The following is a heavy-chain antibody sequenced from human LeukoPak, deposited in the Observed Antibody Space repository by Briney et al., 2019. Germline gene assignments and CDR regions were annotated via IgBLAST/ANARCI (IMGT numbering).Heavy chain of an antibody. Sequence: GGSLRLSCAASGFTFSSYGMHWVRKGPAPGLELVAVIWYDGSNKYYADSVRGRLTISRDNSKNTLYLQMNSLRAEDTAVYYCARDRYSSGWPPSYYYYGMDVWGQGTTVTVSS. CDR2: IWYDGSNK. D-gene: IGHD6-19*01. V-gene: IGHV3-33*01. CDR3: ARDRYSSGWPPSYYYYGMDV. J-gene: IGHJ6*02. CDR1: GFTFSSYG.